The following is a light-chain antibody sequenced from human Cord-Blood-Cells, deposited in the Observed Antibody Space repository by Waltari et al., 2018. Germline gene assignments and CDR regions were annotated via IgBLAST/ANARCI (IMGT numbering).Light chain of an antibody. V-gene: IGLV2-14*01. J-gene: IGLJ2*01. Sequence: QSALTQPASVSGSPGQSITISCTGTSSDVGGYNYVSWYQQHPGKAPKLMIYEVSNRPSAVSNRFSVAKSGNTASLTISGLQAEDEADYYCSSYTSSSTLVFGGGTKLTVL. CDR3: SSYTSSSTLV. CDR1: SSDVGGYNY. CDR2: EVS.